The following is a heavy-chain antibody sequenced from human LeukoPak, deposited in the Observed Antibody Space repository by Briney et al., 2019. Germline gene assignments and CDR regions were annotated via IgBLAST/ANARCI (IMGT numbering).Heavy chain of an antibody. Sequence: ASVKVSCTASGYAFTSYDINWVRQATGQGLEWMGWMNPNSGNTGYAQKFQGRVTMTRNTSISTAYMELSSLRSEATAVYYCARGGLIVGATRDYWGQGTLVTVSS. V-gene: IGHV1-8*01. J-gene: IGHJ4*02. CDR3: ARGGLIVGATRDY. CDR2: MNPNSGNT. D-gene: IGHD1-26*01. CDR1: GYAFTSYD.